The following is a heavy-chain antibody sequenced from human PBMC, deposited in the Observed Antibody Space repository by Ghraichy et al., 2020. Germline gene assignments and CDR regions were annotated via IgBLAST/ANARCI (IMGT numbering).Heavy chain of an antibody. CDR3: ARDLESGSSPGDY. CDR2: IIPIFGTA. Sequence: SVKVSCKASGGTFSSYAISWVRQAPGQGLEWMGGIIPIFGTANYAQKFQGRVTITADESTSTAYMELSSLRSEDTAVYYCARDLESGSSPGDYWGQGTLVTVSS. CDR1: GGTFSSYA. J-gene: IGHJ4*02. D-gene: IGHD1-26*01. V-gene: IGHV1-69*13.